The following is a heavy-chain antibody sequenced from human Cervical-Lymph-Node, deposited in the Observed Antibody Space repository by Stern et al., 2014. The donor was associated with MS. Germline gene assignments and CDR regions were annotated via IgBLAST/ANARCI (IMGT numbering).Heavy chain of an antibody. CDR2: INPEVGDT. D-gene: IGHD2-15*01. CDR1: GYNFINYY. CDR3: ARELRGGPSGDY. V-gene: IGHV1-2*06. J-gene: IGHJ4*02. Sequence: QVQLVQSGAEVKKPGASVKVSCKASGYNFINYYIHWVRQAPGKGFEWMGRINPEVGDTDYAQNFHGRVAMTRVTSISTVYMELSRLTSDDTAVYYCARELRGGPSGDYWGQGPMVIVSS.